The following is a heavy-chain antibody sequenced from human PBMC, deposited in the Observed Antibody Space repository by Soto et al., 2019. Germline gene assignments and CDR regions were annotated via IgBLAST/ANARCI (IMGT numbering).Heavy chain of an antibody. CDR1: GFTFSSYG. CDR3: ASNLPPIAARPIYYGMDV. D-gene: IGHD6-6*01. CDR2: IWYDGSNK. Sequence: GGSLRLSCAASGFTFSSYGMHWVRQAPGKGLEWVAVIWYDGSNKYYADSVKGRFTISRDNSKNTLYLQMNSLRAEDTAVYYCASNLPPIAARPIYYGMDVWGQGTTVTVSS. J-gene: IGHJ6*02. V-gene: IGHV3-33*01.